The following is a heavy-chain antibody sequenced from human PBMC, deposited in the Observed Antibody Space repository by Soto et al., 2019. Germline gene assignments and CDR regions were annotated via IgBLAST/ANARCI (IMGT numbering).Heavy chain of an antibody. CDR2: MNPNSANT. V-gene: IGHV1-8*01. J-gene: IGHJ5*02. CDR1: GYTFTNYD. Sequence: SVKLSCTASGYTFTNYDISWVRQATGQGLEWMGWMNPNSANTGYAQKFQGRVSMTRDTSINTAYMELSSLRSEDTAIYYCARMATSGTLNWFDPWGQGTLVTVS. CDR3: ARMATSGTLNWFDP. D-gene: IGHD1-26*01.